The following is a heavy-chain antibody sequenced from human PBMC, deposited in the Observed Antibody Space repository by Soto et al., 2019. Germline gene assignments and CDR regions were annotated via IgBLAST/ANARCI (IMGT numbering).Heavy chain of an antibody. J-gene: IGHJ5*02. Sequence: SETLCLSYTGSGGSISRGDWSGCRHPPGKGLEWIGCVYYSGSTSYNPSLKSRVTISVDTSKNQFSLKLTSVTAADTAVYYCARGGGTAARRDWFDPWGQGTLVTVS. CDR3: ARGGGTAARRDWFDP. D-gene: IGHD6-6*01. CDR1: GGSISRGD. V-gene: IGHV4-59*01. CDR2: VYYSGST.